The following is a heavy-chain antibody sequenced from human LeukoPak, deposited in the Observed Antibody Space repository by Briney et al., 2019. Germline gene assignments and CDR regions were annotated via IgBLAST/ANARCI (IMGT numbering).Heavy chain of an antibody. Sequence: SETLSLTCAVSGYSISSGYYWGWIRQPPGKGPEWIGSIYHSGSTYYNPSLKSRVTISVDTSKNQFSLKLSSVTAADTAVYYCARDYGDLSDAFDIWGQGTMVTVSS. CDR2: IYHSGST. J-gene: IGHJ3*02. CDR1: GYSISSGYY. CDR3: ARDYGDLSDAFDI. V-gene: IGHV4-38-2*02. D-gene: IGHD4-17*01.